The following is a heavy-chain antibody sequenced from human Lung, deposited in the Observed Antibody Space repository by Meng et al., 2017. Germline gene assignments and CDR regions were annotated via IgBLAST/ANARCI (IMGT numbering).Heavy chain of an antibody. CDR2: INTNTGNP. V-gene: IGHV7-4-1*02. D-gene: IGHD3-22*01. CDR1: GYTFTSYG. J-gene: IGHJ4*02. Sequence: QVQLVQSGSELKNPVASVTVSCKASGYTFTSYGMNWLRQAPGQGLEWMGWINTNTGNPTYAQGFTGRFVFSLDTSVSTVYLQISSLKAEDTAVYYCAREYDSSGYGNWGQGTLVTVSS. CDR3: AREYDSSGYGN.